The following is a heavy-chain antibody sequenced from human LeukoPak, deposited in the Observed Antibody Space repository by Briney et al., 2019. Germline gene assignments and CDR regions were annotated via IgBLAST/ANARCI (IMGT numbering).Heavy chain of an antibody. V-gene: IGHV4-59*01. CDR3: ARSEGRYCSSTSCQDWFDP. CDR2: IYYSGST. D-gene: IGHD2-2*01. Sequence: SETLSLTCTVSGGSISSYYWSWIRQPPGKGLEWIGYIYYSGSTNYNPSLKSRVAISVDTSKNQSSLKLSSVTAADTAVYYCARSEGRYCSSTSCQDWFDPWGQGTLVTVSS. J-gene: IGHJ5*02. CDR1: GGSISSYY.